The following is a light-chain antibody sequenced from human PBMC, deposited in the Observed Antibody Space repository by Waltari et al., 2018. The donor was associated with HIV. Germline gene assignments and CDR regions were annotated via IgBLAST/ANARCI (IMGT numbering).Light chain of an antibody. V-gene: IGLV6-57*03. J-gene: IGLJ2*01. CDR1: SGSIANNS. CDR2: ENN. Sequence: NFMLTQPPSVSESPGKPVTISCTRSSGSIANNSVQWYRQRPGNAPTTVLFENNQRPSDVPDRFSGSIDSPSNSASLTISGLRTEDEADYYCQSSDGSHVVFGGGTKLTVL. CDR3: QSSDGSHVV.